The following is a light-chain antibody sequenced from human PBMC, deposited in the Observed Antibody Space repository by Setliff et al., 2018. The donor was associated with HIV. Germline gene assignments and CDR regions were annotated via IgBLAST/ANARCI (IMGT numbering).Light chain of an antibody. CDR1: LSNIGSKA. V-gene: IGLV1-44*01. J-gene: IGLJ3*02. CDR3: ATWDDSLNGPV. CDR2: NNH. Sequence: QSVLTQTPSASGTPGQRVTISCSGRLSNIGSKAVNWYQYISGTAPQLLIFNNHQRPPGVPDRFSGSKSGTTASLAISGLRSADEADYYCATWDDSLNGPVFGGGTKVTVL.